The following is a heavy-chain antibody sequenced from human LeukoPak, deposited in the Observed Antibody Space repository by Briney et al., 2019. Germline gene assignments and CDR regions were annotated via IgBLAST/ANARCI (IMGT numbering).Heavy chain of an antibody. V-gene: IGHV1-69*01. J-gene: IGHJ3*02. Sequence: SVNVSFKAAGGTFSSYAISWVRQAPAQGLELMGVIIPIFGTANYAQKFQGRVTITADESTSTAYMELSSLRSEDTAVYYCAREKYCSSTSCYSAFDIWGQGTMVTVSS. CDR1: GGTFSSYA. CDR2: IIPIFGTA. CDR3: AREKYCSSTSCYSAFDI. D-gene: IGHD2-2*02.